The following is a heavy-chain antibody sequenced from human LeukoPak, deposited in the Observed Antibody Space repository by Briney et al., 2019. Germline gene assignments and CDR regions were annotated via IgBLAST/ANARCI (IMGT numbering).Heavy chain of an antibody. CDR2: ISSSGSTI. CDR1: GFTFSDYY. V-gene: IGHV3-11*01. Sequence: GGSLRLSCAASGFTFSDYYMSWIRQAPGKGLEWVSYISSSGSTIYYADSVKGRFTISRDNAKNSLYPQMNSLRAEDTAVYYCARRVVIGDWFDPWGQGTLVTVSS. J-gene: IGHJ5*02. D-gene: IGHD3-22*01. CDR3: ARRVVIGDWFDP.